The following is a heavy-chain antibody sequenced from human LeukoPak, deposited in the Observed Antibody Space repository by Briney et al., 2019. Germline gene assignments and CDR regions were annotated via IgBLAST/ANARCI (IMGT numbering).Heavy chain of an antibody. J-gene: IGHJ5*02. CDR3: ARVYCSSTSCYMKWFPWFDP. CDR2: ISAYNGNT. CDR1: SGWDGSATSMV. D-gene: IGHD2-2*02. V-gene: IGHV1-18*01. Sequence: ASVKVSCKGLSGWDGSATSMVTQGVRQAPGQGLEWMGWISAYNGNTNYAQKLQGRVTMTTDTSTSTAYMELRSLRSDDTAVYYCARVYCSSTSCYMKWFPWFDPWGQGTLVTVSS.